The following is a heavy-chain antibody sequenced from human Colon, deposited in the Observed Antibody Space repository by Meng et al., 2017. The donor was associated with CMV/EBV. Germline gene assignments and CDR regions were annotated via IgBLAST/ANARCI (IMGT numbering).Heavy chain of an antibody. J-gene: IGHJ4*02. V-gene: IGHV3-21*01. CDR1: GFRFMSYS. CDR3: ARDGKYHPVATTDY. D-gene: IGHD5-12*01. CDR2: IDTRSSSI. Sequence: GESLKISCVASGFRFMSYSMIWVRQAPGKGLECVSSIDTRSSSIDYVDSVKGRFTISRDNARNSLYLQMNSLRAEDTAVYYCARDGKYHPVATTDYWGQGTLVTVSS.